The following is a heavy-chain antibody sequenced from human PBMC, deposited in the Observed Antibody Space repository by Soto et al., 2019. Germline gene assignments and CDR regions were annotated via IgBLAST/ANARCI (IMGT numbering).Heavy chain of an antibody. V-gene: IGHV3-21*01. J-gene: IGHJ6*02. CDR3: ARDRGYDAHDYYYNAMDV. D-gene: IGHD2-15*01. Sequence: PGGSLRLSCVASGFTFRTYTMYWVRQAPGKXLEWVSGIRGFSPYTFYSESVRGRFTISRDNAKNSLYLQMNSLRAEDTAVYYCARDRGYDAHDYYYNAMDVWGQGTTVTVSS. CDR1: GFTFRTYT. CDR2: IRGFSPYT.